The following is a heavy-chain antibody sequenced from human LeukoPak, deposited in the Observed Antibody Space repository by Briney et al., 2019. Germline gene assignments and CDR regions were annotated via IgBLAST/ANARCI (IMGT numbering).Heavy chain of an antibody. CDR3: ANFRFLELGDAFDI. CDR1: GFTFSSYG. D-gene: IGHD3-3*01. V-gene: IGHV3-30*18. Sequence: GGSLRLSCAASGFTFSSYGMHWVRQAPGKGLEWVAVISYDGSNKYYADSVKGRFTISRDNSKNTLYLQMNSLRAEDTAVYYCANFRFLELGDAFDIWGQGIMVTVSS. CDR2: ISYDGSNK. J-gene: IGHJ3*02.